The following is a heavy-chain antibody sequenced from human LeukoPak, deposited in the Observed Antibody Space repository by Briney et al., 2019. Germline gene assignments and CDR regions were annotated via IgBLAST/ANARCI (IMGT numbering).Heavy chain of an antibody. V-gene: IGHV3-30*03. D-gene: IGHD3-10*01. CDR2: ISYDGSNK. CDR3: ATFGERYY. Sequence: PGGSLRLSCAASGFTFSSYGMHWVRQAPGKGLEWVAVISYDGSNKYYADSVKGRFTISRDNSKNTLYLQMNSLRAEDTAVYYCATFGERYYWGQGTLVTVSP. J-gene: IGHJ4*02. CDR1: GFTFSSYG.